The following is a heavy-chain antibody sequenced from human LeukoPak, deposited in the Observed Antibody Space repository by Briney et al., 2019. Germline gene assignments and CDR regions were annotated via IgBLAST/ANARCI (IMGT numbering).Heavy chain of an antibody. CDR1: GYTFTGYY. CDR2: INPNSGGT. CDR3: ARDKVGFGTPDDAFDI. J-gene: IGHJ3*02. Sequence: ASVKVSCKASGYTFTGYYMHWVRQAPGQGLEWMGWINPNSGGTNYAQKFQGRVTMTRDTSISTAYMELSRLRSDDTAVYYCARDKVGFGTPDDAFDIWGQGTMVTVSS. D-gene: IGHD3-10*01. V-gene: IGHV1-2*02.